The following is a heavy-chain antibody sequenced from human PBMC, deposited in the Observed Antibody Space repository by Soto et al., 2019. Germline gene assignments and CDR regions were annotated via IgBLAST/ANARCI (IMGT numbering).Heavy chain of an antibody. Sequence: QVQLQQWGAGLLKPSETLSLTCAVYGGSFSGYYWSWIRQPPGKGLEWIGEINHSGSTNYNPSLKSRVTISVDTSKNQFSLKLSSVTAADTAVYYCARGDICSGGNCGLDWGQGTLVTVSS. J-gene: IGHJ4*02. CDR3: ARGDICSGGNCGLD. CDR2: INHSGST. D-gene: IGHD2-15*01. V-gene: IGHV4-34*01. CDR1: GGSFSGYY.